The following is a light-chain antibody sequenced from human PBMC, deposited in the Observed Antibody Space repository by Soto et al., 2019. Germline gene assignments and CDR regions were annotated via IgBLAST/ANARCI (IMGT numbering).Light chain of an antibody. CDR1: QTVIRNY. CDR2: GAS. CDR3: RLLGTSPIT. V-gene: IGKV3-20*01. Sequence: EIVLTQSPDTLSLSPGERATLSCRASQTVIRNYLAWHQQKPGQTPRLLVYGASSRATGIPDGCSGSGSGTDFSITLSGQELAEFGGYYCRLLGTSPITLGQGTRLEIK. J-gene: IGKJ5*01.